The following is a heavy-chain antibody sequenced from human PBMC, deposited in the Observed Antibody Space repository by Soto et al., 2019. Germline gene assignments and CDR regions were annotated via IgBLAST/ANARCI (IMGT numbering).Heavy chain of an antibody. J-gene: IGHJ5*02. CDR1: GFTFSSYS. CDR3: ARDQGWGDYGDYCS. V-gene: IGHV3-21*01. CDR2: IGVSSSHYI. D-gene: IGHD4-17*01. Sequence: EVQLVESGGGLVKPGGSLRLSCAASGFTFSSYSMNWVRQAPGKGLEWVSSIGVSSSHYISYADSLKGRFTISRDNAKSSLYLQINSLRAEDTAVYYCARDQGWGDYGDYCSWGQGTLVTVSS.